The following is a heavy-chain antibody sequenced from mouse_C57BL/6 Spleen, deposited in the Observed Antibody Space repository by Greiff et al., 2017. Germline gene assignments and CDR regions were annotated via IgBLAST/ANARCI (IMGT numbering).Heavy chain of an antibody. CDR1: GYSITSGYY. V-gene: IGHV3-6*01. D-gene: IGHD1-1*01. CDR3: ARDRYSGYFDV. Sequence: ESGPGLVKPSQSLSLTCSVTGYSITSGYYWNWIRQFPGNKLEWMGYISYDGSNNYNPSLKNRISITRDTSKNQFFLKLNSVTTEDTATYYCARDRYSGYFDVWGTGTTVTVSS. J-gene: IGHJ1*03. CDR2: ISYDGSN.